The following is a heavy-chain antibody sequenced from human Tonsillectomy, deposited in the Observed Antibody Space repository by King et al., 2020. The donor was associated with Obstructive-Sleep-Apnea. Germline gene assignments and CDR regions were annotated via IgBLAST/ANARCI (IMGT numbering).Heavy chain of an antibody. CDR3: AREEMDTVQVRYFDR. CDR2: IYSSGST. D-gene: IGHD5-24*01. V-gene: IGHV4-4*07. J-gene: IGHJ2*01. Sequence: VQLQESGPGLVKPSETLSLTCPVSGGSISSYYWNWIRQPAGKGLEWIGRIYSSGSTNYNPSLKSRVTMSVDTSKNQFSLKLSSVTAADTAVYYCAREEMDTVQVRYFDRWGRGTLVPVSS. CDR1: GGSISSYY.